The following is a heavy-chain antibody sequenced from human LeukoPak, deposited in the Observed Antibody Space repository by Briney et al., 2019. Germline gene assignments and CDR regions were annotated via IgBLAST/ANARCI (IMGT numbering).Heavy chain of an antibody. CDR2: VFYTGDT. CDR1: GGSISSGGYS. J-gene: IGHJ4*02. D-gene: IGHD2-15*01. Sequence: PSETLSFTCAVSGGSISSGGYSWSWIRQPPGKGLEWIGYVFYTGDTNSNPSLKSRVTMSLDTSKNQLSLRLTSVTAADTAVYYCARNPFATPFDHWGRGTLVTVSS. CDR3: ARNPFATPFDH. V-gene: IGHV4-61*08.